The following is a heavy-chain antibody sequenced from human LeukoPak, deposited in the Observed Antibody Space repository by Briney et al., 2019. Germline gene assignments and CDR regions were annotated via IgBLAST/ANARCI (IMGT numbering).Heavy chain of an antibody. V-gene: IGHV4-34*01. Sequence: SGTLSLTCIVSGDSMRSDYFSWIRQAPGKGLEWIGEINHSGSTNYNPSLKSRVTISVDTSKNQFSLKLSSVTAADTAVYYCARGGTNIAAAEFDYWGQGTLVTVSS. CDR3: ARGGTNIAAAEFDY. CDR1: GDSMRSDY. D-gene: IGHD6-13*01. J-gene: IGHJ4*02. CDR2: INHSGST.